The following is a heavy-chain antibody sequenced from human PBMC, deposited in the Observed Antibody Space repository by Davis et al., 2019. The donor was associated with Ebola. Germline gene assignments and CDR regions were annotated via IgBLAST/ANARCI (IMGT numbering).Heavy chain of an antibody. J-gene: IGHJ4*02. Sequence: MPSETLSLTCTVSGGSISSYYWSWIRQPPGKGLEWIGEINHSGSTNYNPSLKSRVTISVDTSKNQFSLKLSSVTAADTAVYYCAREGDCSGGSCYSPVIAIGTYFDYWGQGTLVTVSS. CDR3: AREGDCSGGSCYSPVIAIGTYFDY. CDR2: INHSGST. CDR1: GGSISSYY. D-gene: IGHD2-15*01. V-gene: IGHV4-34*01.